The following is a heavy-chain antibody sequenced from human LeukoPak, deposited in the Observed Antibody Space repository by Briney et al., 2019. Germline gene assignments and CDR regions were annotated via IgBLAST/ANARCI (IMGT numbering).Heavy chain of an antibody. V-gene: IGHV4-30-4*01. Sequence: SETLSLTCTVSVGSINSGDYYWSWIRQPPGKGLEWIAYIYYSGSTYYNPSLKSRVTLSVDTFKNQFSLKLSSVTAADTAVYYCARVSYYYGSGSFYPTINWFDPWGQGTLVTVSS. D-gene: IGHD3-10*01. J-gene: IGHJ5*02. CDR1: VGSINSGDYY. CDR3: ARVSYYYGSGSFYPTINWFDP. CDR2: IYYSGST.